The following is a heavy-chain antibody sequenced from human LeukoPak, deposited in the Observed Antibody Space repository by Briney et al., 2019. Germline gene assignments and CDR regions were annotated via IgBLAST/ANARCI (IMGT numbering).Heavy chain of an antibody. V-gene: IGHV3-30*18. J-gene: IGHJ6*02. CDR3: AKEIRYCSGGSCYYYYGMDV. D-gene: IGHD2-15*01. Sequence: GRSLRLSCAASGFTFSSYGMHWVRQAPGKGLEWVAVISYDGSNKYYADSVKGPFTISRDNSKNTLYLQMNSLRAEDTAVYYCAKEIRYCSGGSCYYYYGMDVWGQGTTVTVSS. CDR1: GFTFSSYG. CDR2: ISYDGSNK.